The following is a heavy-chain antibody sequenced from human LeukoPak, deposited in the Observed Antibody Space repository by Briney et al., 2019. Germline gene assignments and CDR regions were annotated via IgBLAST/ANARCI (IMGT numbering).Heavy chain of an antibody. CDR2: ISGSGGST. CDR3: AKGGDYSTSSELDF. Sequence: GGSLRPSCAASGFTFGTYAMTWVRQAPGKGLEWVSAISGSGGSTYYADSVKGRFTISRDNSKNTLFLQMNSLRPDDTAVYYCAKGGDYSTSSELDFWGQGTLVTVSS. CDR1: GFTFGTYA. D-gene: IGHD6-6*01. J-gene: IGHJ4*02. V-gene: IGHV3-23*01.